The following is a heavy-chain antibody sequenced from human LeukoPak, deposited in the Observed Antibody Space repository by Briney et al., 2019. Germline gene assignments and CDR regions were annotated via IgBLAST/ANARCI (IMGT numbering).Heavy chain of an antibody. J-gene: IGHJ4*02. CDR3: TRDGSGWSVY. Sequence: GGSLRLSCAASGFDFSTSWMGWVRQAPGKGLEWVINISPDGNERYSVDSVKGRFTNSRDNAENSLYLQMKGLEVEDTAMYYCTRDGSGWSVYWGQGALVTVSS. CDR1: GFDFSTSW. V-gene: IGHV3-7*01. CDR2: ISPDGNER. D-gene: IGHD6-19*01.